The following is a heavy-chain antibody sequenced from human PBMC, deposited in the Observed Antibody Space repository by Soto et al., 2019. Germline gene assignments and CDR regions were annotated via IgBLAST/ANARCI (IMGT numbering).Heavy chain of an antibody. V-gene: IGHV3-74*01. CDR1: VFTFSTYW. J-gene: IGHJ6*02. CDR2: MNSDGSRS. CDR3: VRDGYPAWVYGVDV. Sequence: GGSLRPACAASVFTFSTYWLHWVRQAPGKGLVWVSRMNSDGSRSDYADSVKGRFTISRDNARNTLYLQMNSLRAEDTAVYYCVRDGYPAWVYGVDVWGQGTTVTVSS. D-gene: IGHD5-18*01.